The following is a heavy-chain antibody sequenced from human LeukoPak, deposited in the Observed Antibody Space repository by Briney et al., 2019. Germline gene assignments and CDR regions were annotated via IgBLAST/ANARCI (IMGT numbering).Heavy chain of an antibody. V-gene: IGHV3-7*01. CDR1: GFTFSSNW. D-gene: IGHD2/OR15-2a*01. CDR3: ARGRLSMRNAFDL. Sequence: GGSLRLSCAASGFTFSSNWMNWVRQAPGKGLEWVANIKQDGSEKNYVDSVKGRFTISRDNAKKSLYLRMNSLRADDTAVYYCARGRLSMRNAFDLWGQGTTVTVSS. J-gene: IGHJ3*01. CDR2: IKQDGSEK.